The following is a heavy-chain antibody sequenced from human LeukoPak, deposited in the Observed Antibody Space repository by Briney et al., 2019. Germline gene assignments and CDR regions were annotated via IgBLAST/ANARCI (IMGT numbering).Heavy chain of an antibody. CDR1: GFAFSSYA. CDR2: ISGSGGST. D-gene: IGHD3-10*01. CDR3: AKDNGYYGSGSFSGFDY. Sequence: GGSLRLSCAASGFAFSSYAMSWVRQAPGKGLEWVSTISGSGGSTYYADSVKGRFTISRDNSKSTLYLQMNSLRAEDTAVYYCAKDNGYYGSGSFSGFDYWGQGTLVTVSS. V-gene: IGHV3-23*01. J-gene: IGHJ4*02.